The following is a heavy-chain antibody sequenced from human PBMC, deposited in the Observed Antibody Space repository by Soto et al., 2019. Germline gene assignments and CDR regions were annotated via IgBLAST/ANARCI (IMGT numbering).Heavy chain of an antibody. J-gene: IGHJ6*03. V-gene: IGHV1-2*04. CDR2: INPNGGVT. D-gene: IGHD5-12*01. CDR3: ARKSGGATATLDYYFFYMDV. CDR1: GDSFNDYY. Sequence: QVQLVQSGAEVRKPGASVTVSCRSSGDSFNDYYIHWVRQAPGQGFEWMGWINPNGGVTKYAQKFQGWVSMTRDTSIRTVYMQLSRLRSEDTAVYYCARKSGGATATLDYYFFYMDVWGTGTTVTVSS.